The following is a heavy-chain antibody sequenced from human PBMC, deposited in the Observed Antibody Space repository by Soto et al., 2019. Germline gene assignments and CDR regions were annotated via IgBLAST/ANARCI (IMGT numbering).Heavy chain of an antibody. CDR2: IYSGGNT. Sequence: GGSLRLSCAASGFTVSSNHMTWVRQAPGKGLEWVSLIYSGGNTNYADSVKGRFTISRDNSKNTLYLQMNSLRAEDTAVYYCAREYSRSFDYWGQGTLVTVSS. CDR3: AREYSRSFDY. V-gene: IGHV3-53*01. CDR1: GFTVSSNH. D-gene: IGHD6-13*01. J-gene: IGHJ4*02.